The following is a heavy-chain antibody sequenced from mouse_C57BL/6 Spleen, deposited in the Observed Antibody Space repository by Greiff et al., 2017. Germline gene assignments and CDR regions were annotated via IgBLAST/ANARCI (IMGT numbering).Heavy chain of an antibody. CDR3: ARKDYYYFDD. J-gene: IGHJ2*01. CDR2: IDPSDSYT. CDR1: GYTFTSYW. Sequence: QVQLQQPGAELVMPGASVKLSCKASGYTFTSYWMHWVKQRPGQGLEWIGEIDPSDSYTNYNQKFKGKSTLTVDKSSSTAYMQLSSLTSEDSAVYYCARKDYYYFDDWGQGTTLTVSS. D-gene: IGHD1-1*02. V-gene: IGHV1-69*01.